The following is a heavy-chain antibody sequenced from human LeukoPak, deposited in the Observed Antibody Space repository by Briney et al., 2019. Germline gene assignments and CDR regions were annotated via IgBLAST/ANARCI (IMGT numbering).Heavy chain of an antibody. CDR2: MNPNSGNT. CDR1: GYTFTSYD. Sequence: ASVKVSCKASGYTFTSYDINWVRQATGQGLEWMGWMNPNSGNTGYAQKFQGRVTLTRNTSISTAYMELSSLRSEDTAVYYCARDYRATTTFDYWGQGTLVTVSS. D-gene: IGHD4-17*01. J-gene: IGHJ4*02. CDR3: ARDYRATTTFDY. V-gene: IGHV1-8*01.